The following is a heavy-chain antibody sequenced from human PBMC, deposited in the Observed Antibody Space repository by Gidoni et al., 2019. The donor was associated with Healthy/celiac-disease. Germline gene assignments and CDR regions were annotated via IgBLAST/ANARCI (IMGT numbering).Heavy chain of an antibody. J-gene: IGHJ4*02. D-gene: IGHD2-2*01. V-gene: IGHV1-69*02. CDR3: ASDFLGYCSSTSCYGPDY. CDR1: GDTFSSYT. Sequence: QVQLVQSGAEVKQPGSSVKVSCKASGDTFSSYTISWVRQAPGQGSEWMGRIIPILGIANYAQKFQGRVTITADKSTSTAYMELSSLRSEDTAVYYCASDFLGYCSSTSCYGPDYWGQGTLVTVSS. CDR2: IIPILGIA.